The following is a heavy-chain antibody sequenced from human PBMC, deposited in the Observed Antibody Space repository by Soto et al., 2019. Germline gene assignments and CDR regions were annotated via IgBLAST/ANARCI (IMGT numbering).Heavy chain of an antibody. V-gene: IGHV1-69*12. Sequence: QVQLVQSGAEVKKPGSSVKVSCKTSGGTFRTSAISWVRQAPGQGIEWMGGIMPVFPTPDYAQKFQGRVTITADESTGTAYMELSTLRSEDTAVYYCARDQDRQQLGGNYYYIMDVWGQGTTVTVSS. J-gene: IGHJ6*01. CDR2: IMPVFPTP. CDR3: ARDQDRQQLGGNYYYIMDV. CDR1: GGTFRTSA. D-gene: IGHD3-3*02.